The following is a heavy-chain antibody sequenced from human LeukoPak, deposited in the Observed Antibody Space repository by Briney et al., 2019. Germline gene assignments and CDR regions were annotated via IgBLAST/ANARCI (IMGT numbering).Heavy chain of an antibody. CDR2: INQGGSEK. V-gene: IGHV3-7*01. D-gene: IGHD2-21*02. CDR1: GFPFNDYS. J-gene: IGHJ4*02. CDR3: ARDVGDL. Sequence: GGSLRLSCAASGFPFNDYSMNWVRQAPGKGLEWLANINQGGSEKYYVDSVKGRFTISRDNAKNSLFLQMNSLRAEDTAVYYCARDVGDLWGQGTLVTVSS.